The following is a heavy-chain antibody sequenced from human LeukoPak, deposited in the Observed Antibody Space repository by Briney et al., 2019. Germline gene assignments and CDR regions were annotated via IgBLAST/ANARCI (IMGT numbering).Heavy chain of an antibody. CDR2: ISVAGETA. Sequence: GGSLSLSRGLSGFSVSKSGMSWVRQAPGERLECISAISVAGETAYYADSVKGRFIISRDNSKNTLYLQLTRLRDEDTADYCCAQGYLSGWYPHWGQGSLVSVSS. V-gene: IGHV3-23*01. D-gene: IGHD6-19*01. CDR1: GFSVSKSG. CDR3: AQGYLSGWYPH. J-gene: IGHJ4*02.